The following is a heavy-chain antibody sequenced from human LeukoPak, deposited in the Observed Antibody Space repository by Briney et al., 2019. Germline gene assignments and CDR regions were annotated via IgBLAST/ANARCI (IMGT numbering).Heavy chain of an antibody. J-gene: IGHJ4*02. CDR2: IYSGGST. CDR3: ATYYDILTNYFDY. Sequence: GGSLRLSCAASGFTVSSKYMSWVRQAPGKGLEWVSVIYSGGSTYYADSVKGRFTISRDNSKNTLYLQMNSLKAEDTAVYYCATYYDILTNYFDYWGQGTLVTVSS. CDR1: GFTVSSKY. D-gene: IGHD3-9*01. V-gene: IGHV3-53*01.